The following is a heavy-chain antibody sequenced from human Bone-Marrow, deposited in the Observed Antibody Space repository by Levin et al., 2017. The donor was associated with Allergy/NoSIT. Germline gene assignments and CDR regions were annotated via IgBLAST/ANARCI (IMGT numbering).Heavy chain of an antibody. CDR3: TRLPSGRAGAAFDV. J-gene: IGHJ3*01. CDR1: EYTFTDYY. D-gene: IGHD6-13*01. CDR2: VNPDTGGT. Sequence: ASVKVSCKASEYTFTDYYIHWVRQAPGQGLEWMGRVNPDTGGTNYAQKFLGRVTMTSDTSITTAYMELSNLRSDDTTLYFCTRLPSGRAGAAFDVWGQGTMVTVSS. V-gene: IGHV1-2*06.